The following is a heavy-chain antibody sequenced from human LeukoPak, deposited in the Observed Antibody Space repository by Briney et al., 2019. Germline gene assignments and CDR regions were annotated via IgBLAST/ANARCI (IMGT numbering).Heavy chain of an antibody. V-gene: IGHV3-23*01. J-gene: IGHJ3*02. CDR1: GFTFSIYA. CDR2: ITASGGNT. Sequence: PGGSLRLSCAASGFTFSIYAMSWVRQAPGKGLEWVSAITASGGNTYYVDSVKGRFTISRDNSKNTLYLQMNSLRAEDTAVYYCARCGNNWNYGAFDIWGQGTMVTVSS. CDR3: ARCGNNWNYGAFDI. D-gene: IGHD1-7*01.